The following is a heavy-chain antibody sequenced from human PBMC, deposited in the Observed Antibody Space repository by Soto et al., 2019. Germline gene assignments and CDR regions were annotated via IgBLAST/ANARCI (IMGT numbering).Heavy chain of an antibody. Sequence: GGSLRLSCAASGFTFSSYGMHWVRQAPGKGLEWVAVIWYDGSNKYYADSVKGRFTISRDNSKNTLYLQMNSLRAEDTAVYYCAREDWFRYDSSDAFDIWGQGTMVTVSS. CDR1: GFTFSSYG. CDR2: IWYDGSNK. J-gene: IGHJ3*02. D-gene: IGHD3-22*01. V-gene: IGHV3-33*01. CDR3: AREDWFRYDSSDAFDI.